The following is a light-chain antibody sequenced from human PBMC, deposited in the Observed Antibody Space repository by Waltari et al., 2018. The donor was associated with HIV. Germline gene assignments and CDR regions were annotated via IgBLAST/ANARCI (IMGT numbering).Light chain of an antibody. V-gene: IGLV3-19*01. J-gene: IGLJ1*01. CDR2: NGN. CDR1: RLRTYY. CDR3: GSRDRTGSSYV. Sequence: SSDLTQDPAVSVALGQTVRITCQGDRLRTYYAAWYRQKPGQAPILVIFNGNIRPSGIPDRFSGSASGNTASLTITGALAEDEADYYCGSRDRTGSSYVFGPGTEVTV.